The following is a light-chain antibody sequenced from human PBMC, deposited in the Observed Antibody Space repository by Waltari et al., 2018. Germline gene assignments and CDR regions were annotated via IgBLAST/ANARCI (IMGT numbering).Light chain of an antibody. J-gene: IGLJ3*02. V-gene: IGLV2-18*02. Sequence: SALTQPPSVSGSPGQSVTISCTATSSDFGNYSRVSWYQQSPGTAPKLMIYDVTNRPSGVPHRCSGSKSGNTASLTISGLQAEDEADYYCSSPTTSITWVFGGGTKLTVL. CDR2: DVT. CDR1: SSDFGNYSR. CDR3: SSPTTSITWV.